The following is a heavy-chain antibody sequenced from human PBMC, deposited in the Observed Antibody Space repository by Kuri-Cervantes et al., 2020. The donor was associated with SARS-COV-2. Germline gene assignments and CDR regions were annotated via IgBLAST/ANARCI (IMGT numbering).Heavy chain of an antibody. CDR1: GFPFSSYA. J-gene: IGHJ4*02. CDR2: ISGGGGST. D-gene: IGHD6-6*01. CDR3: PKDDGVAARPPYYFDY. Sequence: GESLRLSCAASGFPFSSYAMSWVRQAPGKGLEWVSAISGGGGSTYYADSVKGRFTISRDNSENTLYLQMNSLRAEDTAVYYGPKDDGVAARPPYYFDYWGQGTLVTVSS. V-gene: IGHV3-23*01.